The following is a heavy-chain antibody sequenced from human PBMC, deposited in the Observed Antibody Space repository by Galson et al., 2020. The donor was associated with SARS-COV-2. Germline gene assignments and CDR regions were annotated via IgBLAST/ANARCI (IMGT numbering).Heavy chain of an antibody. J-gene: IGHJ6*02. CDR1: GGSISSSSYY. Sequence: SQTLSPTCTVSGGSISSSSYYCGWIRQPPGKGLEWIGSIYYSGSTYYNPSLTSRVTISVDTSKNQFSLKLSSVTAADTAVYYCARCPEYGWFGEPSGYYGMDVWGQGTTVTVSS. V-gene: IGHV4-39*07. CDR3: ARCPEYGWFGEPSGYYGMDV. D-gene: IGHD3-10*01. CDR2: IYYSGST.